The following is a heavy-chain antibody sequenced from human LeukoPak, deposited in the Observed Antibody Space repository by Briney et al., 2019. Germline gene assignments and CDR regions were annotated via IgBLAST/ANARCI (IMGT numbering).Heavy chain of an antibody. J-gene: IGHJ6*03. D-gene: IGHD3-22*01. V-gene: IGHV3-30*02. CDR1: GFTFSSYG. CDR2: IRYDGSNK. Sequence: GGSLRLSCAVSGFTFSSYGMHWVRQAPGKGLEWVAFIRYDGSNKYYADSVKGRFTISRDNSKNTLYLQMNSLRAEDTAVYYCAKLGGGSGYYQYYYYYYMDVWGKGTTVTVCS. CDR3: AKLGGGSGYYQYYYYYYMDV.